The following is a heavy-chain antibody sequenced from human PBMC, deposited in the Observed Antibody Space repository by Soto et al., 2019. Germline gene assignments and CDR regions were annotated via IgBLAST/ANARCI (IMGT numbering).Heavy chain of an antibody. CDR2: ISAAGDP. J-gene: IGHJ6*02. V-gene: IGHV3-13*05. Sequence: EVQLVESGGGLVQPGGSLRLSCEASGFTFRNYDMHWVRQGTGKGLEWVSGISAAGDPDYADSVEGRFTISRENAQNSFFLQMNSLRVGDTAVYYCARTDRDFYGLDVCGQGTKVIVSS. CDR3: ARTDRDFYGLDV. CDR1: GFTFRNYD.